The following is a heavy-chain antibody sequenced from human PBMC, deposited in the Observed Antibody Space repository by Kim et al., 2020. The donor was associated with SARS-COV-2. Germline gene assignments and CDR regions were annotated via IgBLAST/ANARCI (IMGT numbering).Heavy chain of an antibody. J-gene: IGHJ3*02. CDR2: INHSGST. V-gene: IGHV4-34*01. CDR3: ARGRYYDFCSGGYI. D-gene: IGHD3-3*01. CDR1: GGSFSGYY. Sequence: SETLSLTCAVYGGSFSGYYWSWIRQPPGKGLEWIGEINHSGSTNYNPSLKSRVTISVDTSKNQFSLKLSSVTAADTAVYYCARGRYYDFCSGGYIWGQGTMVTVSS.